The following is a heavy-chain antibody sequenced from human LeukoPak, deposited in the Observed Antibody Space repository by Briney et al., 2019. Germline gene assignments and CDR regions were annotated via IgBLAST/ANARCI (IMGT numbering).Heavy chain of an antibody. Sequence: GGSLRLSCAGSGFTFSSYAMMWVRQAPGKGLDWVSSISDNGDDTYYADSVKGRFTISRDKSTNTLYLQMNSLRADDTAVYYCAKGYYGNYVAVDYWGQGTLVTVSS. CDR3: AKGYYGNYVAVDY. J-gene: IGHJ4*02. CDR1: GFTFSSYA. CDR2: ISDNGDDT. V-gene: IGHV3-23*01. D-gene: IGHD4-11*01.